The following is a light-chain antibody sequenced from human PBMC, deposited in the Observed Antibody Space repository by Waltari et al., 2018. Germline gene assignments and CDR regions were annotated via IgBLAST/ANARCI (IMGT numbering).Light chain of an antibody. V-gene: IGKV4-1*01. J-gene: IGKJ2*03. CDR2: WAS. Sequence: DVVMTQSPDSLAVSLGERATIHCTSSQSLLYSSRNKNYLAWYQQKPGQPPKLLIYWASAREAGVPDRISGSGSGTDFTLTISSLQAEDVAVYYCQQYYATPYSFGQGTKVEIK. CDR1: QSLLYSSRNKNY. CDR3: QQYYATPYS.